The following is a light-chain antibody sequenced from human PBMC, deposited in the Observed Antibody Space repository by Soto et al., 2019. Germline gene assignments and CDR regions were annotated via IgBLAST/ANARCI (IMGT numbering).Light chain of an antibody. CDR1: HSVSSSY. CDR3: QHRMNWPLT. CDR2: DAS. J-gene: IGKJ5*01. V-gene: IGKV3D-20*02. Sequence: EIVLTQSPGTLSLSPGERATLSCRVGHSVSSSYLAWYQHKPGQTPRLLIYDASNRATGIPARFSGSGSETDFTLTISSLEPEDFAVYYCQHRMNWPLTFGQGTRLEIK.